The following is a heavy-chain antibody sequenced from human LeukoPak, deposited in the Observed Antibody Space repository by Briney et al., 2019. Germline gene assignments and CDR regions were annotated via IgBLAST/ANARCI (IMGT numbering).Heavy chain of an antibody. CDR3: ARRAPSHDFDD. CDR1: GFTFSSYG. Sequence: PGGSLRLSCAASGFTFSSYGMSWVRQAPGKGLEWVSAISGSGGSTYYADSVKGRFTISRDNAKNSLYLQMNSLRVEDTALYYCARRAPSHDFDDWGQGTLVTVSS. V-gene: IGHV3-23*01. CDR2: ISGSGGST. J-gene: IGHJ4*02.